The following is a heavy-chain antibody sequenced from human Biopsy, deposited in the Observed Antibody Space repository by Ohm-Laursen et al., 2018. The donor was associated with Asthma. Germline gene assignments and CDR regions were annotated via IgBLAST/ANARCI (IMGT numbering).Heavy chain of an antibody. D-gene: IGHD3-3*01. CDR2: ISYDGSNK. V-gene: IGHV3-30*03. CDR3: ASQSSGPDFWSGYYYFDY. Sequence: SLRLSCAASGFTFSSYGMYWVRQAPGRGLEWVAVISYDGSNKYYVDSVKGRFTISRDNSKNTLYLQMNSLRAEDTAVYYCASQSSGPDFWSGYYYFDYWGQGTLVTVSS. J-gene: IGHJ4*02. CDR1: GFTFSSYG.